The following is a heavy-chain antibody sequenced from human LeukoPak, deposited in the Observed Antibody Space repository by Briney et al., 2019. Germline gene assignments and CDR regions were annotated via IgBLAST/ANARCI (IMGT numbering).Heavy chain of an antibody. Sequence: QTGGSLRLSCTASGFTTHYWLNWVRQSPGKGLEWVANIDRDGRVQHYVDSVEGRFTISRDSAKNSLALQMHSLRAEDTAVYYCTGGSDTVLSGEYYYYMDVWGTGTTVTVSS. V-gene: IGHV3-7*01. CDR1: GFTTHYW. CDR2: IDRDGRVQ. J-gene: IGHJ6*03. CDR3: TGGSDTVLSGEYYYYMDV. D-gene: IGHD2/OR15-2a*01.